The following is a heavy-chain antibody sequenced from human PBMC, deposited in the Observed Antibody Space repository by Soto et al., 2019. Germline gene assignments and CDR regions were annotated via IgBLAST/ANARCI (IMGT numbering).Heavy chain of an antibody. CDR2: VIPLFGAT. V-gene: IGHV1-69*01. J-gene: IGHJ4*02. D-gene: IGHD6-6*01. CDR1: GATLSNYA. Sequence: QVHLVQSGAEVKKPGSSVKVSCKISGATLSNYAVNWLRQAPGHGLEWVGGVIPLFGATYYKQKFKGRATITTNEFTTTPYLELSRLTSEDTAIYFCARAAAPVTMTRHFDYWGQGTLITVSS. CDR3: ARAAAPVTMTRHFDY.